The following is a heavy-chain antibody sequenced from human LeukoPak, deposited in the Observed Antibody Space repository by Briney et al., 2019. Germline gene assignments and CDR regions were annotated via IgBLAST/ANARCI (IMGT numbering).Heavy chain of an antibody. CDR2: IYTNGGA. V-gene: IGHV4-61*02. Sequence: SQTLSLTCTVSGGSVTSGNYYWNWIRQPAGKGLEWIGRIYTNGGASYNPSLKSRVTISIDASKNQFSLMLSSVTAADTAVYYCAREPPGYWGQGILVTASS. CDR1: GGSVTSGNYY. CDR3: AREPPGY. J-gene: IGHJ4*02.